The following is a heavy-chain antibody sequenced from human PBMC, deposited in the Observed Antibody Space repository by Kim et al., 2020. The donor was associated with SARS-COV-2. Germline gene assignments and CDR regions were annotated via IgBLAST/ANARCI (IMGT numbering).Heavy chain of an antibody. Sequence: SGSTNYNPSRKSRVTISVDTSKNQFTRKLSSVTAADTAVYYCARRLDFNYWGQGTLVTVSS. CDR3: ARRLDFNY. V-gene: IGHV4-59*08. CDR2: SGST. J-gene: IGHJ4*02.